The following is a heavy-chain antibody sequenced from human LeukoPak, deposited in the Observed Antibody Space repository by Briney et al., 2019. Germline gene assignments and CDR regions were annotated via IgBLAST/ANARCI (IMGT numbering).Heavy chain of an antibody. CDR3: ARDRGMGALDY. CDR2: IYYSGST. V-gene: IGHV4-39*07. D-gene: IGHD3-16*01. Sequence: SETLSLTCTVSGGSISSSSYYWGWIRQPPGKGLEWIGSIYYSGSTYYNPSLKSRVTISVDTSKNQFSLKLSSVTAADTAVYYCARDRGMGALDYWGQGTLVTVSS. CDR1: GGSISSSSYY. J-gene: IGHJ4*02.